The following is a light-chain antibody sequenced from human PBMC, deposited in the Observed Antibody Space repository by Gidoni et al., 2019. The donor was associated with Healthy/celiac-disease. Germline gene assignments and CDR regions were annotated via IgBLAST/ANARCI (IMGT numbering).Light chain of an antibody. J-gene: IGKJ2*01. CDR2: AAS. Sequence: AIRMTQSPSSFSASTGDRVTITCRASQGISSYLAWYQQKPGKAPKLLIYAASTLQSGVPSRFSGSGSWTDFTLTISCLQSEDFATYYCQQYYSYPLYTFXQXTKLEIK. CDR1: QGISSY. CDR3: QQYYSYPLYT. V-gene: IGKV1-8*01.